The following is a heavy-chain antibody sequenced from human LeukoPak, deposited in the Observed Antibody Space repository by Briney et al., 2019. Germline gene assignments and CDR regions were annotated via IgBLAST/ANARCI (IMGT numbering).Heavy chain of an antibody. CDR1: GFTFSDYY. CDR2: ISSSGSTI. CDR3: ARDSSSNFFDY. Sequence: PGGSLRLSCAASGFTFSDYYMSWIRQAPGKGLEWVSYISSSGSTICYADSVKGRFTISRDNAKNSLYPQMNSLRAEDTAVYYCARDSSSNFFDYWGQGTLVTVSS. V-gene: IGHV3-11*01. J-gene: IGHJ4*02.